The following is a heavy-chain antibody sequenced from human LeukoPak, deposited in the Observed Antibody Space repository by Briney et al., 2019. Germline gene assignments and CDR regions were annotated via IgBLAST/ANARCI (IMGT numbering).Heavy chain of an antibody. V-gene: IGHV4-59*01. D-gene: IGHD6-13*01. CDR3: ARARGIAAAGTHFDF. J-gene: IGHJ4*02. CDR1: GGSLSSYY. CDR2: IYYSGSA. Sequence: SETLSLTCTVSGGSLSSYYWSWIRQPPGKGLEWIGYIYYSGSAKYNPSLKSRVTISVDTSKNQFSLKLSSVTAGDAAVYYCARARGIAAAGTHFDFWGQGTLVTVSS.